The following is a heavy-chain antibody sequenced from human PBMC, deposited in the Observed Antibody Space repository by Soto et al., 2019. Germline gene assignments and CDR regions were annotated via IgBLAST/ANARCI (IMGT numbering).Heavy chain of an antibody. CDR1: GESFNNYY. V-gene: IGHV4-34*01. D-gene: IGHD6-13*01. Sequence: PLETLSLTFAVYGESFNNYYWSWIRQPPGTGLEWLGEITHRGSPTYNTSLMSRVSISVDTSKNQFSLTLAALTAADTAVYYCARGDWLIAAAGNMVRGVDYWGQGTQVTVSS. CDR3: ARGDWLIAAAGNMVRGVDY. J-gene: IGHJ4*02. CDR2: ITHRGSP.